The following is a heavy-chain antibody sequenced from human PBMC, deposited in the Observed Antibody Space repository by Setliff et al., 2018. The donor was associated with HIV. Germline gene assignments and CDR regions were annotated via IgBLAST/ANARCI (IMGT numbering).Heavy chain of an antibody. CDR3: ARGGRSWFQNFHGAFDV. CDR1: GYSICSDYF. D-gene: IGHD3-16*01. CDR2: FYHSGNI. V-gene: IGHV4-38-2*01. Sequence: SETLSLTCAVSGYSICSDYFWGWIRQSPGKGLEWIGSFYHSGNIYYNPSLKSRVTISVDTSKNQFSLRLTSVTAADTAVYYCARGGRSWFQNFHGAFDVWGQGTMVTVSS. J-gene: IGHJ3*01.